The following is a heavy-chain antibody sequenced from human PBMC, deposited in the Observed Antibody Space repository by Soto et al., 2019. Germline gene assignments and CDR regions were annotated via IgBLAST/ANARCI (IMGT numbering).Heavy chain of an antibody. J-gene: IGHJ4*02. D-gene: IGHD3-3*01. Sequence: SETLSLTCNVSGGSVSRVSYYWSWIRQSPGKGLEWIGYVYYSGSTNYNPSLKSRVTISVDTSKNQFSLKLRSVTAADTAVYYCAASISIFGVVPFWGQETLVTV. CDR1: GGSVSRVSYY. CDR2: VYYSGST. V-gene: IGHV4-61*01. CDR3: AASISIFGVVPF.